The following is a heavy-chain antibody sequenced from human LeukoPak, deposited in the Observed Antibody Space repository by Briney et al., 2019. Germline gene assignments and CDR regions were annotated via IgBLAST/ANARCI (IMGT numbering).Heavy chain of an antibody. J-gene: IGHJ4*02. D-gene: IGHD1-14*01. CDR1: GFTFSDYW. V-gene: IGHV3-7*04. CDR3: ATDRKAGGWDPRFNY. CDR2: IRDDGSEK. Sequence: GGSLRLSCAASGFTFSDYWMLWVRQAPGKGPEWVANIRDDGSEKNYVGSVKGRFTISRDNAQMSLYLQMNSLRVDDTAVYYCATDRKAGGWDPRFNYGGQGTLVTVSS.